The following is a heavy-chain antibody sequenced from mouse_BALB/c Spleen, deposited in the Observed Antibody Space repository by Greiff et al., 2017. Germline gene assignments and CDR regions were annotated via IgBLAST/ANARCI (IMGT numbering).Heavy chain of an antibody. CDR1: GYTFTSYW. J-gene: IGHJ4*01. CDR3: ARGNDGYYVLAMDY. V-gene: IGHV1S81*02. Sequence: QVQLQQSGAELVKPGASVKLSCKASGYTFTSYWMHWVKQRPGQGLEWIGEINPSNGRTNYNEKFKSKATLTVDKSSSTAYMQLSSLTSEDSAVYYCARGNDGYYVLAMDYWGQGTSVTVSS. D-gene: IGHD2-3*01. CDR2: INPSNGRT.